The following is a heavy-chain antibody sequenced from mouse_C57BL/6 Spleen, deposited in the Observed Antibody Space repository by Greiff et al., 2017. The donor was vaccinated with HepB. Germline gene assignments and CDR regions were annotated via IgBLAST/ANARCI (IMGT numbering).Heavy chain of an antibody. CDR1: GYSFTDYN. J-gene: IGHJ2*01. Sequence: LVESGPELVKPGASVKISCKASGYSFTDYNMNWVKQSNGKSLEWIGVINPNYGTTSYNQKFKGKATLTVDQSSSTAYMQLNSLTSEDSAVYYCARWGTTVVGDYFDYWGQGTTLTVSS. V-gene: IGHV1-39*01. CDR2: INPNYGTT. CDR3: ARWGTTVVGDYFDY. D-gene: IGHD1-1*01.